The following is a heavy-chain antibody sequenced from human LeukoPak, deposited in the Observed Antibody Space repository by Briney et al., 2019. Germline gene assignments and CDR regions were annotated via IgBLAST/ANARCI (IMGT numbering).Heavy chain of an antibody. CDR1: GFTFSSYS. V-gene: IGHV3-7*01. CDR3: ARDPSRGYTYGYGDL. D-gene: IGHD5-18*01. J-gene: IGHJ4*02. CDR2: IMKDGTEK. Sequence: PGGSLRLSCAASGFTFSSYSMNWVRQAPGKGLEWVANIMKDGTEKYYVDSVKGRFTISRDNAKNSLYLQMNSLRAEDTAVYYCARDPSRGYTYGYGDLWGQGTLVTVSS.